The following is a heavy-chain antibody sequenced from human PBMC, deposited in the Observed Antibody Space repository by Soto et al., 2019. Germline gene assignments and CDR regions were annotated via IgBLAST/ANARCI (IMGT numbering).Heavy chain of an antibody. CDR3: AKTTYSSSSLGWFDP. D-gene: IGHD6-6*01. Sequence: EVQLVESGGGLVKPGGSLRLSCAASGFTFSSYTMNWVRQAPGKGLEWVSSISSGSSYIYYADSMKGRFTISRDNSKNTLYLQMNSLRAEDTAVYYCAKTTYSSSSLGWFDPWGQGTLVTVSS. CDR1: GFTFSSYT. J-gene: IGHJ5*02. CDR2: ISSGSSYI. V-gene: IGHV3-21*04.